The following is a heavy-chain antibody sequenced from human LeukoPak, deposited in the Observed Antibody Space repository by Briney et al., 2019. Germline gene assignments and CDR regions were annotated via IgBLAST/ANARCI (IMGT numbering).Heavy chain of an antibody. CDR1: GGSINTYY. CDR2: IYYSGST. J-gene: IGHJ1*01. CDR3: ARESPSSGYSSSSHFQH. D-gene: IGHD6-13*01. V-gene: IGHV4-59*01. Sequence: SETLSLTCIVSGGSINTYYWNWIRQPPGKGLEWIGYIYYSGSTNYNPSLKSRVTISVDTSKNQFSLKLSSVTAADTAVYYCARESPSSGYSSSSHFQHWGQGTLVTVSS.